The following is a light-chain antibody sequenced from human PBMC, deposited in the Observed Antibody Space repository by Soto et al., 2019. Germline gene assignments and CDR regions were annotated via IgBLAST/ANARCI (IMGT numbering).Light chain of an antibody. V-gene: IGKV3-15*01. CDR2: GAS. Sequence: IAVTKSASTLSPSPLATATLSCGASQSISDTLAWYQQKPGQAPRLLIHGASRRATGFPARFSGSGSGTEFTLTISSLQSEDFAVYYCQLRDEWSLTFGQGTRLDIK. J-gene: IGKJ5*01. CDR3: QLRDEWSLT. CDR1: QSISDT.